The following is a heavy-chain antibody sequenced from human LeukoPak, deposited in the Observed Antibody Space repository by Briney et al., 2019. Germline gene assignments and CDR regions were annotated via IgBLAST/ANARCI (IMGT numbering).Heavy chain of an antibody. V-gene: IGHV4-30-4*08. CDR1: GGSISSADYY. CDR2: GYYSGRT. Sequence: SETLSLTCTVSGGSISSADYYWSWIRQPPGKGLEWIGYGYYSGRTYYNPSLKSRLTISLDTSKNHFSLNLSSMTAADTAVYFCARDVRRRGASNYFDNWGLGTLVTVSS. J-gene: IGHJ4*02. CDR3: ARDVRRRGASNYFDN. D-gene: IGHD2-2*01.